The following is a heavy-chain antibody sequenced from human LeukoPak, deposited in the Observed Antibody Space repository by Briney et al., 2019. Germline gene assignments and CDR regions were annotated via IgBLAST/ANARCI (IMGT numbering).Heavy chain of an antibody. Sequence: ASVKVSCTASGYTFTSYGISWVRQAPGQGLEWMGWISAYNGNTNYAQKLQGRVTMTTDTSTSTAYMELRSLRSDDTAVYYCARLFNYYDSSGYYGPWFDPWGQGTLVTVSS. D-gene: IGHD3-22*01. J-gene: IGHJ5*02. CDR2: ISAYNGNT. CDR1: GYTFTSYG. V-gene: IGHV1-18*01. CDR3: ARLFNYYDSSGYYGPWFDP.